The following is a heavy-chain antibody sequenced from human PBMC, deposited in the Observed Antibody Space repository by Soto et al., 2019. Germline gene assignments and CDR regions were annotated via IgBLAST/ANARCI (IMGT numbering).Heavy chain of an antibody. CDR1: GGTFSSYA. D-gene: IGHD1-7*01. V-gene: IGHV1-69*01. Sequence: QVQLVQSGAEVKKPGSSVKVSCKASGGTFSSYAISWVRQAPGQGLEWMGGIIPIFGTANYAQKFQGRVTITADESTSTAYMAMSRLRSEDTVVYYCARDIPGLELRSGWFDPWGQGTLVTVAS. CDR2: IIPIFGTA. J-gene: IGHJ5*02. CDR3: ARDIPGLELRSGWFDP.